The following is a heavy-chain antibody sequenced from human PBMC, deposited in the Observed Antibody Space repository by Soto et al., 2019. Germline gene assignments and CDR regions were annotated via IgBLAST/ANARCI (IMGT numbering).Heavy chain of an antibody. J-gene: IGHJ6*02. Sequence: GGSLRLSCAASGFPFSGSIIHWVRQASGKRLEWVGRIRSKANGYATAYGGSVKGRFTITRDDSQNTAYLQMDSLKTEDTAVYYCTRNLGAKYGFDVWGQGTTVTVSS. CDR2: IRSKANGYAT. V-gene: IGHV3-73*01. CDR1: GFPFSGSI. D-gene: IGHD1-26*01. CDR3: TRNLGAKYGFDV.